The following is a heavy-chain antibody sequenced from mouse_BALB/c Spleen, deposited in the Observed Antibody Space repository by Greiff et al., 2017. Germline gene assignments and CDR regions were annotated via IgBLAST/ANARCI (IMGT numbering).Heavy chain of an antibody. CDR2: ISTYYGDA. CDR3: ARSGYYSSWFAY. V-gene: IGHV1S137*01. J-gene: IGHJ3*01. D-gene: IGHD2-3*01. CDR1: GYTFTDYA. Sequence: LQESGAELVRPGVSVKISCKGSGYTFTDYAMHWVKQSHAKSLEWIGVISTYYGDASYNQKFKGKATMTVDKSSSTAYMELARLTSEDSAIYYCARSGYYSSWFAYWGQGTLVTVSA.